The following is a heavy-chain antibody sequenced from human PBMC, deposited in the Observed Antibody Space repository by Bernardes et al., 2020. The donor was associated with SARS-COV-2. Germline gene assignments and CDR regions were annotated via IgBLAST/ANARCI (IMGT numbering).Heavy chain of an antibody. V-gene: IGHV2-5*02. Sequence: SVPTLVKPTQTLTLTCTFSGFSLSTSGVGVGWIRQPPGKALEWLALIYWDDGQRLSPALKSRLTITKDTSKNQVVLTMTNMDPVDTATYYCAHRCSGTCPDEAIGHFDFWGRGTLVTVSS. CDR1: GFSLSTSGVG. J-gene: IGHJ4*02. CDR2: IYWDDGQ. D-gene: IGHD6-25*01. CDR3: AHRCSGTCPDEAIGHFDF.